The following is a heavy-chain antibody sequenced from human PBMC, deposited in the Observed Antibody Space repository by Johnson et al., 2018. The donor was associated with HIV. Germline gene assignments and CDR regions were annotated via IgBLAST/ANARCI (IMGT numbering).Heavy chain of an antibody. CDR3: AKDITPYSGAFDL. V-gene: IGHV3-33*06. D-gene: IGHD3-10*01. J-gene: IGHJ3*01. Sequence: QVQLVESGGGVVQPGRSLRLSCIVSGFTFTSYAMHWVRQAPGKGLEWVAVIWYDGSNKYYADSVKGRFTISRDNSKNTLYLQMNSLRAEDTAVYYCAKDITPYSGAFDLWGQGTMVTVSS. CDR2: IWYDGSNK. CDR1: GFTFTSYA.